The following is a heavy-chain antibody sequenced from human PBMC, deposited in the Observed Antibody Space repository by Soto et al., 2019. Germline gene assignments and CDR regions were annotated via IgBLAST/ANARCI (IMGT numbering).Heavy chain of an antibody. J-gene: IGHJ6*02. V-gene: IGHV1-18*01. CDR1: GYTFTTYG. CDR3: AREGEMPYYYYGLDV. Sequence: QVQLVQSGAEVRKPGASVKVSCKASGYTFTTYGITWVRQAPGQGLEWMGWISGYVGHTKYAQKFQGRIIMTTDTSTSTVYMDVRSLRSDDTAVYYCAREGEMPYYYYGLDVWGQGTTVTVSS. D-gene: IGHD3-16*01. CDR2: ISGYVGHT.